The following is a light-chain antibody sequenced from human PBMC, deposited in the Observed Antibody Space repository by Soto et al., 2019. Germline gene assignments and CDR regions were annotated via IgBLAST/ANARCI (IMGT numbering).Light chain of an antibody. CDR1: SSSIGSNY. CDR2: RNN. CDR3: AAWDDSLSGPSYV. Sequence: QSVLTQPPSGSGTPGQRVTISCSGSSSSIGSNYVYWYQQLPGTAPKLLIYRNNQRPSGVPDRFSGSKSGTSASLAISGLRSEDEADYYCAAWDDSLSGPSYVFGTGTKVTVL. V-gene: IGLV1-47*01. J-gene: IGLJ1*01.